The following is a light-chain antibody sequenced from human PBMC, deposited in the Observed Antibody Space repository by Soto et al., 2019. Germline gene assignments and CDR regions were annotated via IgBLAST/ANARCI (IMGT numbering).Light chain of an antibody. V-gene: IGKV1-39*01. J-gene: IGKJ5*01. CDR2: AAS. CDR3: QQSYSTPQT. Sequence: IRMTQSPSSFSASTGDRVTITCRASQSISSYLNWYQQKPGKAPKLLIYAASSLQSGVPSRFSGSGSGTDFTLTISSLQPEDFATYYCQQSYSTPQTFGQGTRLEIK. CDR1: QSISSY.